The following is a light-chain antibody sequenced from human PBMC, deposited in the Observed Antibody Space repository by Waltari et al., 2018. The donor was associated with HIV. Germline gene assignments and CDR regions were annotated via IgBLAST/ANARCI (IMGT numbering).Light chain of an antibody. CDR2: EVT. CDR1: SSDVGGYNY. J-gene: IGLJ2*01. CDR3: SSYAGSNNLL. V-gene: IGLV2-8*01. Sequence: QSALTQPPSASGSPGQPVTISCTGNSSDVGGYNYLPWYQQHPGKAPKLMIYEVTKRPSGVPDRCSGSKSGNTASLTVSGLQAEDEADYYCSSYAGSNNLLFGGGTKLTVL.